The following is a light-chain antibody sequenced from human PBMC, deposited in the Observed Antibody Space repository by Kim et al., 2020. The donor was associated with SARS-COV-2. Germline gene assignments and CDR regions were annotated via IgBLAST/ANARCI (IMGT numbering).Light chain of an antibody. CDR2: DVS. CDR1: SSDVGVYNY. Sequence: SALTQPASVSGSPGQSITISCTGTSSDVGVYNYVSWYQQHPGKAPKLMIYDVSKRPSGVSNRFFGSKSGNTASLTISGLQAEDEADYYCNSYTSSRTYVFGTGTKVTVL. V-gene: IGLV2-14*01. J-gene: IGLJ1*01. CDR3: NSYTSSRTYV.